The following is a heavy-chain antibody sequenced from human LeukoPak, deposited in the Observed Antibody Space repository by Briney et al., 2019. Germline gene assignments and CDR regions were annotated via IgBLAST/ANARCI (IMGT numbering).Heavy chain of an antibody. J-gene: IGHJ3*02. Sequence: GGSLRLSCAASGFTFSNYVLSWVRQAPGKGLEWVSAISGSGGNTYYADSVKGRFTISRDNSKNTLYLQMNSLRAEDAAVYYCANEYSKGDIWGQGTMVTVSS. CDR1: GFTFSNYV. V-gene: IGHV3-23*01. D-gene: IGHD4-11*01. CDR2: ISGSGGNT. CDR3: ANEYSKGDI.